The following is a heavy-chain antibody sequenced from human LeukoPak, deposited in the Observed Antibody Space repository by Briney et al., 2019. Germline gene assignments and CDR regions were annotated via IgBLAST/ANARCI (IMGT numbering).Heavy chain of an antibody. CDR2: ISYDGANE. CDR3: ARTTSRPPYYFDF. J-gene: IGHJ4*02. CDR1: GFTFTSYA. V-gene: IGHV3-30*01. Sequence: GRSLRLSCAASGFTFTSYAIHWVRQAPGKGLEWVAVISYDGANEYYADPVKGRFTISRDNSKNTLYLQMNSLRPEDTAVYYCARTTSRPPYYFDFWGQGTLVTVSS. D-gene: IGHD1-14*01.